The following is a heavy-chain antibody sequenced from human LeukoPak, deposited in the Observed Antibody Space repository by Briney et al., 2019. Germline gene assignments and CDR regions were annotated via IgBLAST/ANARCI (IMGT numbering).Heavy chain of an antibody. Sequence: GASVKVSCEASGYTFTSYDINWVRQATGQGLEWMGWMNPNSGNTGYAQKFQGRVTMTRNTSISTAYMELSSLRSEDTAVYYCAGSRTMVRGVPHYWGQGTLVTVSS. CDR2: MNPNSGNT. J-gene: IGHJ4*02. CDR3: AGSRTMVRGVPHY. CDR1: GYTFTSYD. D-gene: IGHD3-10*01. V-gene: IGHV1-8*01.